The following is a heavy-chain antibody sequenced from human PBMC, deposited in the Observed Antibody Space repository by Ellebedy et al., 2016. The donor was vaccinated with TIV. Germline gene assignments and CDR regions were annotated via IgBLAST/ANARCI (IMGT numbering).Heavy chain of an antibody. V-gene: IGHV3-11*01. Sequence: GVSLRLSXAASGFSSSDYYISWIRQAPGKGLEWVSYISDSGSMIHYADSVKGRFTISRDNSKNSLYLQMNNLRAEGTAVYYRARISSGRSFYGMDVWGQGTTVTVSS. J-gene: IGHJ6*02. D-gene: IGHD6-19*01. CDR3: ARISSGRSFYGMDV. CDR1: GFSSSDYY. CDR2: ISDSGSMI.